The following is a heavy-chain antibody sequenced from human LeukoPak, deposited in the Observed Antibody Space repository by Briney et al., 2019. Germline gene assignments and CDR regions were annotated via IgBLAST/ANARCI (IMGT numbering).Heavy chain of an antibody. Sequence: PGRSLRLSCAASGFTFSSYAMHWVRQAPGKGLEWVAVISYDGSNKYYADSVKGRFTISRDNSKNTLYLQMNSLRAEDTAVYYCAKDPDLGWARHVEDKFDPWGQGTLVTVSS. D-gene: IGHD2-21*02. CDR2: ISYDGSNK. CDR1: GFTFSSYA. V-gene: IGHV3-30*04. CDR3: AKDPDLGWARHVEDKFDP. J-gene: IGHJ5*02.